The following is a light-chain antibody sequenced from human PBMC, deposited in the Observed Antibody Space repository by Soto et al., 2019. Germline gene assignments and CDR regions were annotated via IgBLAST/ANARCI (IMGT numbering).Light chain of an antibody. Sequence: DIQITQPQSSLSASVGDRVTITSRASQSISSYLNWYQQKKAEVPKLLIYAASTLQSGVPPRFSGSGSGTDFTLTIISLQPEDVATYYCQKYNSAPFTFGQGTRLEIK. CDR2: AAS. J-gene: IGKJ5*01. CDR1: QSISSY. CDR3: QKYNSAPFT. V-gene: IGKV1-27*01.